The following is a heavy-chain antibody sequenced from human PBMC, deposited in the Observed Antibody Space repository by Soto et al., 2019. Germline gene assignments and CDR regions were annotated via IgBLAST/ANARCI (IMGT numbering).Heavy chain of an antibody. Sequence: QVQVVQSGAEVKEPGASVKVSCKASGYSSSNYYTHWVRQAPGQGLEWMGIVKPNGETTNYAQRFQGRVALTRDTSTNTDSMDLSRLTSDDTAIYFCASVTTIWSNWGQGTLVTVSS. CDR1: GYSSSNYY. CDR2: VKPNGETT. V-gene: IGHV1-46*01. J-gene: IGHJ4*02. CDR3: ASVTTIWSN. D-gene: IGHD2-21*02.